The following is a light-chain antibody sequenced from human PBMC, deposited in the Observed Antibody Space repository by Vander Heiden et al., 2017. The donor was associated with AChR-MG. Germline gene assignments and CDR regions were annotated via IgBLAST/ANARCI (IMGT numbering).Light chain of an antibody. CDR2: GNS. CDR1: SSNIGAGYD. CDR3: QSYDSSLSGWV. J-gene: IGLJ3*02. Sequence: QSVLTQPPSVSGAPGQRVTISCTGSSSNIGAGYDVHWYQQLPGTAPKLLIYGNSNRPSGVPDRFSGSKSGTSASLAITGLQAEDEADDYCQSYDSSLSGWVFGGGTKLTV. V-gene: IGLV1-40*01.